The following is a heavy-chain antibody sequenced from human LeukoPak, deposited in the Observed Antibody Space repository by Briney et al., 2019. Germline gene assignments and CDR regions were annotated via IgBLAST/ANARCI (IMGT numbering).Heavy chain of an antibody. CDR2: IRSSGGRT. V-gene: IGHV3-23*01. CDR3: AKDRPGDGGWSFDF. CDR1: GFTLSSSA. J-gene: IGHJ4*02. Sequence: GGSLTLSCAPSGFTLSSSAMSWVRQAPGKGLEWLSGIRSSGGRTFYADSVKGRLAISRDNSKNTLDLQMNSLRAEDTAVYYCAKDRPGDGGWSFDFWGQGILVTVSS. D-gene: IGHD7-27*01.